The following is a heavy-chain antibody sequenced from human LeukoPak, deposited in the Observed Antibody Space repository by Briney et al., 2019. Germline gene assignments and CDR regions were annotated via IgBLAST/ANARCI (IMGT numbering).Heavy chain of an antibody. CDR2: IRYDGSSE. J-gene: IGHJ4*02. Sequence: GGSLRLSCAASGFTFSTYGTHWDRQAPGKGLEWVAVIRYDGSSEYYADSVKGRFIISRDNSKNTLYLQMNSLRAEDTAVYYCARYCSGGSCYMGLIWGQGTLVTVSS. CDR3: ARYCSGGSCYMGLI. V-gene: IGHV3-33*01. CDR1: GFTFSTYG. D-gene: IGHD2-15*01.